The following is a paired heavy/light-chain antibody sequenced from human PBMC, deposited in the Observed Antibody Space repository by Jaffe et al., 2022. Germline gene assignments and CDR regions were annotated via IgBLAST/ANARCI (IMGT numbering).Light chain of an antibody. CDR3: QQFNSYHLLT. CDR1: QGISSA. J-gene: IGKJ4*01. Sequence: AIQLTQSPSSLSASVGDRVTITCRASQGISSALAWYQQKPGKAPKLLIYDASSLESGVPSRFSGSGSGTDFTLTISSLQPEDFATYYCQQFNSYHLLTFGGGTKVEIK. CDR2: DAS. V-gene: IGKV1-13*02.
Heavy chain of an antibody. V-gene: IGHV3-30*02. CDR2: IRYDGSNK. Sequence: QVQLVESGGGVVQPGGSLRLSCAASGFTFSSYGMHWVRQAPGKGLEWVAFIRYDGSNKYYADSVKGRFTISRDNSKNTLYLQMNSLRAEDTAVYYCAKGANDYIWGSYRGPFDYWGQGTLVTVSS. J-gene: IGHJ4*02. CDR3: AKGANDYIWGSYRGPFDY. D-gene: IGHD3-16*02. CDR1: GFTFSSYG.